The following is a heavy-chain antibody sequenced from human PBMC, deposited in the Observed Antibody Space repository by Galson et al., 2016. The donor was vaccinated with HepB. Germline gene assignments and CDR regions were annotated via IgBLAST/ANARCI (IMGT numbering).Heavy chain of an antibody. Sequence: SLRLSCAASGFTFSNSGMHWVRQPPGKGLEWVSGISWNAGNKVYADSVRGRFTISRDNAKNSLYLQMNSLRAEDTALYYCAKDLGKSVGTIAYWGQGALVTVSS. CDR3: AKDLGKSVGTIAY. CDR1: GFTFSNSG. V-gene: IGHV3-9*01. D-gene: IGHD5/OR15-5a*01. CDR2: ISWNAGNK. J-gene: IGHJ4*02.